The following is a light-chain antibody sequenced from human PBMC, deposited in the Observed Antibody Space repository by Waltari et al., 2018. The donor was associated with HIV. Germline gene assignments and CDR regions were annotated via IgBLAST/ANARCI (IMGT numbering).Light chain of an antibody. V-gene: IGLV2-14*01. Sequence: HSALTQPASVSGSPGQSITISCTGPTSDISDFNFVSWYQHSPGRAPNLIIFEVYSLPSGISGRFSGSKSGVTASLTISALRAEDEADYFCSSYSARGFVVFGGGTKVTVL. CDR1: TSDISDFNF. J-gene: IGLJ3*02. CDR3: SSYSARGFVV. CDR2: EVY.